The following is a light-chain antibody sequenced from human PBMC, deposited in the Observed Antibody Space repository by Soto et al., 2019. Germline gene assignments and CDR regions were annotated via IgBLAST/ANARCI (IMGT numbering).Light chain of an antibody. CDR1: QSVSSSY. Sequence: EIVLTQSPGTLSLSPGERATLSCRASQSVSSSYLAWYQQQPGRAPRQLIYGPSSRATGTPDMFSGSGSGTDFTPTITTLEPLHFAVYFFHHYRTSFGGGTMVEIK. CDR3: HHYRTS. J-gene: IGKJ4*01. V-gene: IGKV3-20*01. CDR2: GPS.